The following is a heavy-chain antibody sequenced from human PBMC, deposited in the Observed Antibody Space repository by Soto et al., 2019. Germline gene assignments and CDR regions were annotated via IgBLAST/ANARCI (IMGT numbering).Heavy chain of an antibody. D-gene: IGHD2-15*01. CDR3: AKDFGYCSGGSCYRDFDY. J-gene: IGHJ4*02. V-gene: IGHV3-23*01. CDR2: ISGSGGST. Sequence: GGSLRLSCAASGFTFSSYAMSWVRQAPGKGLEWVSAISGSGGSTYYADSVKGRFTISRDNSKNTLYLQMNSLRAEDTAVYYCAKDFGYCSGGSCYRDFDYWGQGTLVTVSS. CDR1: GFTFSSYA.